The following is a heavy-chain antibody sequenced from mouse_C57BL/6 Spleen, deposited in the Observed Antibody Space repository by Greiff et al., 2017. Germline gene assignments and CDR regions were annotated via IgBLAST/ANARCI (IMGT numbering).Heavy chain of an antibody. CDR1: GYTFTSYG. V-gene: IGHV1-81*01. J-gene: IGHJ3*01. D-gene: IGHD2-5*01. Sequence: VQLQQSGAELARPGASVKLSCKASGYTFTSYGISWVKQRTGQGLEWIGEIYPRSGNTYYNEKFKGKATLTADKSSSTAYMELRSLTSEDSAVYFCAREWDSNYAWFAYWGQGTLVTVSA. CDR2: IYPRSGNT. CDR3: AREWDSNYAWFAY.